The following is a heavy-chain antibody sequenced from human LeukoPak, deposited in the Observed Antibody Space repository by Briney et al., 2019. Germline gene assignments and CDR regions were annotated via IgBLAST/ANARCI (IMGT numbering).Heavy chain of an antibody. CDR3: AKDREMATITIAYYFDY. Sequence: PGGSLRLSCEAPEFPFTNNAINWVRPPPGKGLEGVPAIRGSGGSTSYADSVKGRFTISRDNSKNTLYLQMNSLRAEDTAVYYCAKDREMATITIAYYFDYWGQGTLVTVSS. CDR1: EFPFTNNA. D-gene: IGHD5-24*01. V-gene: IGHV3-23*01. CDR2: IRGSGGST. J-gene: IGHJ4*02.